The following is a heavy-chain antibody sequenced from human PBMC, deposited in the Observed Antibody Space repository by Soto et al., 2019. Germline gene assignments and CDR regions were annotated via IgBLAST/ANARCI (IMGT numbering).Heavy chain of an antibody. CDR3: AKVPWRYCSGGSCYSGGGFDY. Sequence: GGSLRLSCAASGFTFSSYGMHWVRQAPGKGLEWVAVISYDGSNKYYADSVKGRFTISRDNSKNTLYLQMNSLRAEDTAVYYCAKVPWRYCSGGSCYSGGGFDYWGQGTLVTVSS. CDR1: GFTFSSYG. J-gene: IGHJ4*02. D-gene: IGHD2-15*01. CDR2: ISYDGSNK. V-gene: IGHV3-30*18.